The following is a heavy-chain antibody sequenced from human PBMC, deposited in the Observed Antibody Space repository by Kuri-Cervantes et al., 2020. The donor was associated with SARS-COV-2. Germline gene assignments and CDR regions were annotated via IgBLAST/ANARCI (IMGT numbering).Heavy chain of an antibody. CDR1: GGSISSYY. CDR3: AGSHDYGDYVSGRHDY. CDR2: IYYSGST. Sequence: SESLCLTCTVPGGSISSYYWSWIRQPPGKGLEWIGYIYYSGSTNYNPSLKSRVTISVDTSKNQFSLKLSSVTAADTAVYYCAGSHDYGDYVSGRHDYWSQGTLVTVSS. J-gene: IGHJ4*02. V-gene: IGHV4-59*01. D-gene: IGHD4-17*01.